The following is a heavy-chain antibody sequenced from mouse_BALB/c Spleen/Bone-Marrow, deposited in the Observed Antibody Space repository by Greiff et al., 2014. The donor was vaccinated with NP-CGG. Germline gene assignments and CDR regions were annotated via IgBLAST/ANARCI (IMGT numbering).Heavy chain of an antibody. CDR3: ARQIYFPYFDY. CDR2: ISNGGGST. Sequence: EVKLQESGGGLVQPGGSLKLSCAASGFTFSSYTMSWVRKTQGKRLGGVAYISNGGGSTYYPDTVKGRFAISRDNAKNTLYLQMSSLKSEDTAMYYCARQIYFPYFDYWGQGTTLTVSS. V-gene: IGHV5-12-2*01. D-gene: IGHD2-1*01. J-gene: IGHJ2*01. CDR1: GFTFSSYT.